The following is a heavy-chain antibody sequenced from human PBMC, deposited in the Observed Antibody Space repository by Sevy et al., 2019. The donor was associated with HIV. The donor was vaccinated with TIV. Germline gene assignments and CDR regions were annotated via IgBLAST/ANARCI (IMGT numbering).Heavy chain of an antibody. D-gene: IGHD6-13*01. CDR3: VRDWRGIQAGGDS. CDR2: IKPDGSEQ. V-gene: IGHV3-7*01. Sequence: GGSLRLSCAVSGFTFTTYRMSWVRQAPGKGLEWVAYIKPDGSEQYYADYVKGRFTISRDNGKNSLYLQMNSLRVEDTAVYYCVRDWRGIQAGGDSWGQGTLVTVSS. J-gene: IGHJ4*02. CDR1: GFTFTTYR.